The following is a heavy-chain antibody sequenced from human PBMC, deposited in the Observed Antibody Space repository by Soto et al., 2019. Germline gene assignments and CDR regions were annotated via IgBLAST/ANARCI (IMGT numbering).Heavy chain of an antibody. Sequence: QVPLVQSGAEVKKPGASVKVSCKTSGYTFRTSGISWVRQAPGQGLEWMGWISSYNDKTKYSQKIEGRATMTTDTFTSTAYLELRSLRADDTAVYYCARDSHDSDSSYWYFDFWGRGTLVTVSS. CDR3: ARDSHDSDSSYWYFDF. CDR2: ISSYNDKT. D-gene: IGHD3-22*01. CDR1: GYTFRTSG. V-gene: IGHV1-18*01. J-gene: IGHJ2*01.